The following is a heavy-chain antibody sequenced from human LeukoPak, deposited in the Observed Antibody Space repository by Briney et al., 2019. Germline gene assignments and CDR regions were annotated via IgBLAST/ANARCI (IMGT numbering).Heavy chain of an antibody. CDR1: GGSFSGYY. CDR3: ARGNIDYYDSGGCHLDQYFQH. D-gene: IGHD3-22*01. V-gene: IGHV4-34*01. CDR2: INHSGSI. J-gene: IGHJ1*01. Sequence: SETLSLTCAVYGGSFSGYYWSWIRQPPGKGLEWIVEINHSGSINYNPSLKSRVTISVDTSKNQFSLRLSSVTAADTAVYYCARGNIDYYDSGGCHLDQYFQHWGQGNLVTVSS.